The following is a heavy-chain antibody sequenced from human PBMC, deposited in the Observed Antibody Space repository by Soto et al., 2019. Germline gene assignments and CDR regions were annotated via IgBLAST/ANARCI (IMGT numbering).Heavy chain of an antibody. CDR2: ISAYNGNT. Sequence: QVQLVQSGAEVKKPGASVKVSCKPSGYTFTSYGISWVRQDPGQGLEWMGWISAYNGNTNYAQKLQGRVTMTTDTSTSTAYMELRSLRSDDTAVYYCPFRHDYGDYGEIWGQGTMVTVSS. J-gene: IGHJ3*02. D-gene: IGHD4-17*01. CDR3: PFRHDYGDYGEI. CDR1: GYTFTSYG. V-gene: IGHV1-18*01.